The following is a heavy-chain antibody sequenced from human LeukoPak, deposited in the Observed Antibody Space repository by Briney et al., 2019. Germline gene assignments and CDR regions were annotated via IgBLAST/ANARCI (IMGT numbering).Heavy chain of an antibody. D-gene: IGHD6-19*01. Sequence: GGSLRLSCAASGFTFSSSSMSWVRQAPGKGLEWVSVISGSGGSTDYADSVKGRFTISRDNSKNTLYPQMNSLRAEDTAVCYCAKGSGWYVWGQGTLVTVSS. V-gene: IGHV3-23*01. CDR2: ISGSGGST. CDR3: AKGSGWYV. J-gene: IGHJ4*02. CDR1: GFTFSSSS.